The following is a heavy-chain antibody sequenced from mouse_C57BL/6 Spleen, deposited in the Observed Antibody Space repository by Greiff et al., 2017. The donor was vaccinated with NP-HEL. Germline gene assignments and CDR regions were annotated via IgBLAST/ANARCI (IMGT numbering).Heavy chain of an antibody. J-gene: IGHJ2*01. CDR3: TPTRGDY. CDR2: IDPETGGT. D-gene: IGHD3-1*01. Sequence: QVQLQHSGAELVRPGASVTLSCKASGYTFTDYEMHWVKQTPVHGLEWIGAIDPETGGTAYNQKFKGKAILTADKSSSTAYMELRSLTSEDSAVYYCTPTRGDYWGQGTTLTVSS. V-gene: IGHV1-15*01. CDR1: GYTFTDYE.